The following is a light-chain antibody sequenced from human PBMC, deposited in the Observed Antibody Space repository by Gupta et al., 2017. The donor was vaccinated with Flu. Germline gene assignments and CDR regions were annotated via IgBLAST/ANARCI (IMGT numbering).Light chain of an antibody. J-gene: IGKJ1*01. Sequence: IQMTQSPSPLSASVGDRVTITCRASQSISSWLAWYQQKPGKAPKLLIYKSSNLESGVPSRFSGSGSGTEFTLTISSLQPDDFATYYCQQYNSYSTFGQGTKVEIK. CDR3: QQYNSYST. V-gene: IGKV1-5*03. CDR2: KSS. CDR1: QSISSW.